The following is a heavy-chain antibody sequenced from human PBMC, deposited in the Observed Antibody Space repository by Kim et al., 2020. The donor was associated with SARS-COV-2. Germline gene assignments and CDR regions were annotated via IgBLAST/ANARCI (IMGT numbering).Heavy chain of an antibody. D-gene: IGHD1-20*01. J-gene: IGHJ3*01. CDR3: ARTLRAVITDLRRVFDF. Sequence: GGSLRLSCAASGFAFINYAMNWVRQAPGKGLEWVSDISGSGDRTYYADSVKGRFTISRDNSENTLYLEMNSLRAEDTALYYCARTLRAVITDLRRVFDFWGQGKMITVSS. V-gene: IGHV3-23*01. CDR1: GFAFINYA. CDR2: ISGSGDRT.